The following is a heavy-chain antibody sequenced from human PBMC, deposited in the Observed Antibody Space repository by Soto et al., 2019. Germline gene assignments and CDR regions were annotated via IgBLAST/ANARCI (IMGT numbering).Heavy chain of an antibody. CDR1: GYSFTSYW. V-gene: IGHV5-51*01. J-gene: IGHJ5*02. CDR2: IYPGDSDT. Sequence: EVQLVQSGAEVKKPGESLKISCKSSGYSFTSYWIGWVRQMPGKGLEWMGIIYPGDSDTRYSPSFQGQVTISADKSISTAYLQWSCLKASDTAMYYCARGGPLGARREDWFDPWCQGTLVTVSS. CDR3: ARGGPLGARREDWFDP. D-gene: IGHD1-26*01.